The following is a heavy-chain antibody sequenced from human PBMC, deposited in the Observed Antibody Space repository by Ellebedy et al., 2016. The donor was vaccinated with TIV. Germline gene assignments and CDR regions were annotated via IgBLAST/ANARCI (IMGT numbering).Heavy chain of an antibody. V-gene: IGHV3-53*01. CDR2: FYYDGST. CDR1: GFIVSTND. Sequence: GGSLRLXCAASGFIVSTNDVSWVRQAPAKGLEWVSVFYYDGSTYYADSVKGRFTVSRDNSKNTVYLQMESLRVDDAAVYYCVGAYRRGGGGEFAHWGQGTLVTVSS. D-gene: IGHD3-16*01. J-gene: IGHJ1*01. CDR3: VGAYRRGGGGEFAH.